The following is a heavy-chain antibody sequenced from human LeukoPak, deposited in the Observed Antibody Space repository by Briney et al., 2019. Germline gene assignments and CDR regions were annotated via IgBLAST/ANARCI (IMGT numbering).Heavy chain of an antibody. CDR1: GRSISSYY. D-gene: IGHD4-17*01. V-gene: IGHV4-59*01. CDR3: AVFSFYGDYVDY. Sequence: SETLSLTCTVSGRSISSYYWSWIRQPPGKGLEWIGYIYYSGSTNYNPSLKSRVTISVDTSKNQFSLKLSSVTAADTAVYYCAVFSFYGDYVDYWGQGTLVTVSS. J-gene: IGHJ4*02. CDR2: IYYSGST.